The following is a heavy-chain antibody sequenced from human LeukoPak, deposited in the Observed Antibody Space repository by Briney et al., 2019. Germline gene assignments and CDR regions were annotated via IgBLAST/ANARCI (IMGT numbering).Heavy chain of an antibody. Sequence: GGSLRLSCAVSGFSVNDNYMSWVRQAPGKGLHWVSVMFPDGRTYYADSVKGRFTISRDLARNTLLLQMHSLRADDTAVHYCARTNPVYGDYDYWGQGTLVTVSS. J-gene: IGHJ4*02. CDR1: GFSVNDNY. V-gene: IGHV3-53*01. CDR3: ARTNPVYGDYDY. D-gene: IGHD4-17*01. CDR2: MFPDGRT.